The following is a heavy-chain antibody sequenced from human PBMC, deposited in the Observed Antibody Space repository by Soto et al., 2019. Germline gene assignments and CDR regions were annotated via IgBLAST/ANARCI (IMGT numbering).Heavy chain of an antibody. CDR2: INGDTANT. CDR3: ARDKDFLIDY. V-gene: IGHV1-18*01. CDR1: SYTFTRYG. J-gene: IGHJ4*02. Sequence: ASVKVSCKASSYTFTRYGIIWVRQAPGQGLEWMGWINGDTANTNYAQKFRGRVTMTADSSTTTAYMELRSLRSDDTALYYCARDKDFLIDYWGQGTLVTVSS.